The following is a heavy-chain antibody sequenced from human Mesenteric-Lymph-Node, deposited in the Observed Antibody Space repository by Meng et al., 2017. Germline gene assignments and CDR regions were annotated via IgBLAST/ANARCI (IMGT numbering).Heavy chain of an antibody. V-gene: IGHV1-2*02. J-gene: IGHJ5*02. CDR1: GYTFTAYY. D-gene: IGHD2-15*01. Sequence: ASVKVSCKASGYTFTAYYMHWMRQAPGQGLEWMGWINPNSGDTSYSQRFQGRVAMTRDSSITTAYMELSSLISDDTAIYYCAKGGSFEGHHSGGSPFGAWGQGTLVTVSS. CDR2: INPNSGDT. CDR3: AKGGSFEGHHSGGSPFGA.